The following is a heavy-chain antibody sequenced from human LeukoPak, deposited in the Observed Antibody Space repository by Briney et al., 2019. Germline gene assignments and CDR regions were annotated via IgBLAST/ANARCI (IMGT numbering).Heavy chain of an antibody. Sequence: PGGSLRLSCAASGFTFSDYNMNWIRQAPGKGLEWVSYISTSGSIVNYRDSVKGRFTISRDNAKNSLYLQMNSLGAEDTAVYYCANAGNLFRSLNYWGPGTLVTVSS. J-gene: IGHJ4*02. CDR2: ISTSGSIV. CDR1: GFTFSDYN. D-gene: IGHD4-23*01. CDR3: ANAGNLFRSLNY. V-gene: IGHV3-11*04.